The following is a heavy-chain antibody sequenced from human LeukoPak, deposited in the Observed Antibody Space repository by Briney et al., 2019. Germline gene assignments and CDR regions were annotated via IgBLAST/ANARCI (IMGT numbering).Heavy chain of an antibody. J-gene: IGHJ6*02. CDR2: IHTSGST. Sequence: SETLSLTCTVSGGSISSGSYYWSWIRQPAGKGLEWIGRIHTSGSTNYNPSLESRVTISVDTSKNQFSLKLSSVTAADTAVYYCARDHRYYYDSRGNYGMDVWGQGTTVTVSS. CDR3: ARDHRYYYDSRGNYGMDV. CDR1: GGSISSGSYY. V-gene: IGHV4-61*02. D-gene: IGHD3-22*01.